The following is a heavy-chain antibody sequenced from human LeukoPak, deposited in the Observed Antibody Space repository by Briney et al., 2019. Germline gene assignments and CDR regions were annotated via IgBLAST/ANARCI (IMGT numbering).Heavy chain of an antibody. CDR2: IIPILGIA. Sequence: SVKVSCKASGYTFTSYGISWVRQAPGQGLEWMGRIIPILGIANYAQKFQGRVTITADKSTSTAYMELSSLRSEDTAVYYCARDSGGDYGSGDRRFDPWGQGTLVTVSS. V-gene: IGHV1-69*04. D-gene: IGHD3-10*01. CDR3: ARDSGGDYGSGDRRFDP. CDR1: GYTFTSYG. J-gene: IGHJ5*02.